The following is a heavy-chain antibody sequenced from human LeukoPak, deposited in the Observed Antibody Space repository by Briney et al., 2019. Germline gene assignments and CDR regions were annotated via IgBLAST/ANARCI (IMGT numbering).Heavy chain of an antibody. CDR2: INHSGST. J-gene: IGHJ4*02. D-gene: IGHD5-24*01. CDR3: ARDRGDGYNYLLDH. CDR1: GGSFSGYY. V-gene: IGHV4-34*01. Sequence: PSEALSLTCAVYGGSFSGYYWSWIRQPPGKGLEWIGEINHSGSTNYNPSLKSRVTISVDTSKNQFSLKLSSVTAADTAVYYCARDRGDGYNYLLDHWGQGTLVTVSS.